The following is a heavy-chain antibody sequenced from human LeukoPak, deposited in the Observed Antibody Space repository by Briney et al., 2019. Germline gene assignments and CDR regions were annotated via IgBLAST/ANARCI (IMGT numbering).Heavy chain of an antibody. CDR3: ARERLVVPAALGTFDY. Sequence: PGGSLRLSCAASGFTFSSYSMNWVRQAPGKGLEWVSYISSSSGTIYYADSVKGRFTISRDNSKNTLFLQMNSLRAEDTAVYYCARERLVVPAALGTFDYWGQGILVTVSS. J-gene: IGHJ4*02. CDR2: ISSSSGTI. V-gene: IGHV3-48*01. CDR1: GFTFSSYS. D-gene: IGHD2-2*01.